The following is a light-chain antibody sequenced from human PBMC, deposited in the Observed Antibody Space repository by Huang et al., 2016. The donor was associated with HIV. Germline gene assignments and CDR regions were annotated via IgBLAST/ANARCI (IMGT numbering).Light chain of an antibody. CDR1: KSGNSK. CDR2: GAS. Sequence: EIVMTQSPATLSLSPGERATLSCRSSKSGNSKLAWYKQKPGQAPRLLIYGASTRATGVPGSFSGSGSGTEFTLTISSLQSEDFAVYYCQQYSKRPPNTFGQGTKLESK. J-gene: IGKJ2*01. V-gene: IGKV3-15*01. CDR3: QQYSKRPPNT.